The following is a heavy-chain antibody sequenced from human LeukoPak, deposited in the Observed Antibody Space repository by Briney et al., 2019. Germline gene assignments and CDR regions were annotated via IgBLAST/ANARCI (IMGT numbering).Heavy chain of an antibody. J-gene: IGHJ4*02. CDR1: GFSFKDYY. CDR3: ARGPRILAAGSYYFDY. V-gene: IGHV3-11*01. CDR2: INVNGGAM. Sequence: PGGSLRLSCAASGFSFKDYYFSWIRQAPGKGLEWVSFINVNGGAMYYADFVKGRFTISRDNAKSSLYLEMNSLRVEDTAVYYCARGPRILAAGSYYFDYWCQGSLVTVSS. D-gene: IGHD6-25*01.